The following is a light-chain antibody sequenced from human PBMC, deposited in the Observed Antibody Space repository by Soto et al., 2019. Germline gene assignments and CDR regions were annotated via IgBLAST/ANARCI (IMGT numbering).Light chain of an antibody. V-gene: IGKV1D-13*01. Sequence: ANQLTPSPSSLSASVGDRVTITCRASQAISSALAWYQQKPGKPPKLLIYDASTLQSGVPSRFSGTASGTDFTLTINSLQPEDFATYYCQQFNNWPVTFGPGTKVDI. J-gene: IGKJ3*01. CDR1: QAISSA. CDR2: DAS. CDR3: QQFNNWPVT.